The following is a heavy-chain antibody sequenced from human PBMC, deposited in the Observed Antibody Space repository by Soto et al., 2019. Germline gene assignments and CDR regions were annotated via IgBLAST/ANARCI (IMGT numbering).Heavy chain of an antibody. Sequence: QVQLVQSGTEVKKPGSSVKVSCKASGGTFRNYPINWVRQAPGHGLEWMGSIFPLTDIPDYAQNFQARLTISEHKSTSTGHMELSSLTSDDTAMYFCERGPLVVLNYFESWGQGTLVTVSS. CDR2: IFPLTDIP. CDR3: ERGPLVVLNYFES. J-gene: IGHJ4*02. CDR1: GGTFRNYP. V-gene: IGHV1-69*02.